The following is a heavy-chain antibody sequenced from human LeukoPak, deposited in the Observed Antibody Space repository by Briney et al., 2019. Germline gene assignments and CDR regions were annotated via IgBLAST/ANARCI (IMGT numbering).Heavy chain of an antibody. CDR2: INHSGSA. CDR1: GGSFSGYY. V-gene: IGHV4-34*01. J-gene: IGHJ4*02. D-gene: IGHD4-11*01. Sequence: XETLSLTCAVSGGSFSGYYWTWIRQPPGKGLEWIGEINHSGSANYNPSLMSRVTISLDTSKNHFSLNLSSVTAADTAVYYCARGQGTVTTHWGQGTLVTVSS. CDR3: ARGQGTVTTH.